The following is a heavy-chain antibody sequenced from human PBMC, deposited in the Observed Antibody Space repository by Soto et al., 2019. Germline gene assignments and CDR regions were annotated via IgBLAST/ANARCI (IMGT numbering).Heavy chain of an antibody. V-gene: IGHV4-4*02. CDR2: IYYSGST. CDR3: ARSVFP. J-gene: IGHJ5*02. Sequence: SETLSLTCAVSGGSISSSNWWGWVRQPPGKGLEWIGDIYYSGSTNYNPSLKSRVTISVDTSKNQFSLKLSSVTAADTAVYYCARSVFPWGQGTLVTVSS. CDR1: GGSISSSNW.